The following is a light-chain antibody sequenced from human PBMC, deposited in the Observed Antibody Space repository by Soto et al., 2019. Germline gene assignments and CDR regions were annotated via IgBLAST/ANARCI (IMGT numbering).Light chain of an antibody. CDR1: QGIRND. V-gene: IGKV1-17*01. CDR2: AAS. CDR3: LQYNTYPWT. J-gene: IGKJ1*01. Sequence: DIQETQTPSSLSASVRGKGTSTCRGSQGIRNDLDWYQQKPAKAPERLIYAASSLQSGVPSRFSGSGSGTEFTLTISSLQAEDFATYYCLQYNTYPWTFGQGTKVDIK.